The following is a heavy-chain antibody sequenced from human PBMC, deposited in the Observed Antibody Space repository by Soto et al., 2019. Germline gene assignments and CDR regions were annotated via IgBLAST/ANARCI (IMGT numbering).Heavy chain of an antibody. Sequence: SETLSLTCTVSGGSIRSSSYYWVWIRHPPGKGLEWIGSIYYSGSTDYNRSLKSRVTISVDTSKNQFSLKLSSVTDADTAVYYCARIISSWYVGYYYGMDVWGQRTTDTVSS. CDR2: IYYSGST. V-gene: IGHV4-39*01. CDR1: GGSIRSSSYY. J-gene: IGHJ6*02. D-gene: IGHD6-13*01. CDR3: ARIISSWYVGYYYGMDV.